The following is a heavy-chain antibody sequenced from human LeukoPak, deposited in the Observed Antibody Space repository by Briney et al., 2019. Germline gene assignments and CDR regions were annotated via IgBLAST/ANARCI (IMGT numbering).Heavy chain of an antibody. CDR2: IWYDGSTK. CDR3: ARARGYYDSSGYYYFDY. D-gene: IGHD3-22*01. Sequence: GGSLRLSCAASGFTFSSYGMHWVRQAPGKGLEWVAVIWYDGSTKYYADSVKGRFTISRDNSKNTLYLQMNSLRAEDTAVYYCARARGYYDSSGYYYFDYWGQGTLVTVSS. V-gene: IGHV3-33*01. J-gene: IGHJ4*02. CDR1: GFTFSSYG.